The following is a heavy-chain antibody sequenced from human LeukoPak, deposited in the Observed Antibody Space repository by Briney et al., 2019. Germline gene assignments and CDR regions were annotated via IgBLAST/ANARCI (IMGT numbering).Heavy chain of an antibody. J-gene: IGHJ3*02. CDR3: ARAVAAAGSHAYAFDI. CDR2: IYSGGST. Sequence: PGGSLRLSCAASGFTVSSNYMSWVRQAPGKGLEWVSVIYSGGSTYYADSVKGRFTISRDNSKNTLYLQMNSRRAEDTAAYYCARAVAAAGSHAYAFDIWGQGTMVTVSS. V-gene: IGHV3-66*01. CDR1: GFTVSSNY. D-gene: IGHD6-13*01.